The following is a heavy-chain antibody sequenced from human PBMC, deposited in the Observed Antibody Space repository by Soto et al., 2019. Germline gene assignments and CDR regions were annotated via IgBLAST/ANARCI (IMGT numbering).Heavy chain of an antibody. D-gene: IGHD6-25*01. J-gene: IGHJ1*01. V-gene: IGHV3-11*01. CDR2: ISTSGTSI. Sequence: QVQVVESGGGLVKPGGSLRLSCAASGFTFSDYYMSWIRQVPGKGLEWVSYISTSGTSINYADSVKGRFTISRDNAKNSLDLQRTSLRGEDTAVYYCARASRDSSGWATEYFHHWGQGTLVTVSS. CDR3: ARASRDSSGWATEYFHH. CDR1: GFTFSDYY.